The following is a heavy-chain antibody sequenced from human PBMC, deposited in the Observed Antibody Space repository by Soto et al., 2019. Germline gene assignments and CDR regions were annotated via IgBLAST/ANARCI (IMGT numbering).Heavy chain of an antibody. CDR1: GYSISSGPY. J-gene: IGHJ4*01. D-gene: IGHD6-19*01. CDR2: IYHGGTT. CDR3: ARVHVMVVAGSTFDY. V-gene: IGHV4-38-2*02. Sequence: SSETLSLTCTVSGYSISSGPYWAWIRQPPGKGPEWIASIYHGGTTFYNPSLKSRITISVDTSNNQFSLKLTSVTAADTAVYYCARVHVMVVAGSTFDYWGHGTLVTVSS.